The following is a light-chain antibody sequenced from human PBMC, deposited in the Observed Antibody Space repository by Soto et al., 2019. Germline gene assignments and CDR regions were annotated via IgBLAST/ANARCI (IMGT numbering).Light chain of an antibody. Sequence: QSALTQPASVSGSPGQSITISCSGTSSDVGGYNYVSWYQQHAGKAPRVMIYEVNNRPSGVSNRFSGSKSGNTASLPISRLQAEDEADYYCSSYTSSSSLNYVFGSGTKVTVL. CDR3: SSYTSSSSLNYV. CDR2: EVN. J-gene: IGLJ1*01. V-gene: IGLV2-14*01. CDR1: SSDVGGYNY.